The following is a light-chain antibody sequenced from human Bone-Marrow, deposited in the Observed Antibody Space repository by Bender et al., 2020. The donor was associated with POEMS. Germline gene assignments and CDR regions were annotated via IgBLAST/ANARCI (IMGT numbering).Light chain of an antibody. J-gene: IGLJ2*01. CDR3: QAWDSTTVL. V-gene: IGLV3-1*01. CDR2: QDT. Sequence: SYELTQPPSVSVSPGQTASITCSGHDLGDKFAFWYQQKPGQSPVVVIYQDTKRPSGIPERFSGSNSGNTATLTISGTQAMDEADYYCQAWDSTTVLFGGGTKLTVL. CDR1: DLGDKF.